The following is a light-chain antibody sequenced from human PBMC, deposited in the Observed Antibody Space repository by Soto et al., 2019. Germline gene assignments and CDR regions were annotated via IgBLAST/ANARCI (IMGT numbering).Light chain of an antibody. CDR3: CSYAGSNSLI. CDR2: EVN. V-gene: IGLV2-23*02. J-gene: IGLJ2*01. Sequence: QSALTQPASVPGSPGQSITISGPGTNVDVGSYDLVSWYQRYPGEAPKLIIYEVNKRPSGISNRFSGSKSGNTASLTISGLQAEDEAEYDCCSYAGSNSLIFGGGTQLTVL. CDR1: NVDVGSYDL.